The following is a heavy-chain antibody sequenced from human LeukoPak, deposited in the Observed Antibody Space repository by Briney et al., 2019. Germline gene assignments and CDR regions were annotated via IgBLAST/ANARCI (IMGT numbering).Heavy chain of an antibody. J-gene: IGHJ5*02. CDR3: ARDPYSGSRVGSYTWFDP. V-gene: IGHV3-30*03. CDR2: ISYDGSNK. D-gene: IGHD1-26*01. Sequence: GGSLRLSCAASGFTFSSYWMSWVRQAPGKGLEWVAIISYDGSNKYYADSVKGRFTISRDNSKNTVYPQMNSLRAGDTAVYYCARDPYSGSRVGSYTWFDPWGQGTLVTVSS. CDR1: GFTFSSYW.